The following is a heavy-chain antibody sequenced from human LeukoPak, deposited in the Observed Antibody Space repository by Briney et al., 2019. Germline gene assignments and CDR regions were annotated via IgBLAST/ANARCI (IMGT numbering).Heavy chain of an antibody. V-gene: IGHV4-34*01. J-gene: IGHJ4*02. CDR1: GGSFSGYY. CDR3: ARVGYYYDSSGDPYKDY. CDR2: INHSGST. D-gene: IGHD3-22*01. Sequence: EASETLSLTCAVYGGSFSGYYWSWIRQPPGKGLEWIGEINHSGSTNYNPSLKSRVTVSVDTSKNQFSLKLSSVTAADTAVYYCARVGYYYDSSGDPYKDYWGQGTLVTVSS.